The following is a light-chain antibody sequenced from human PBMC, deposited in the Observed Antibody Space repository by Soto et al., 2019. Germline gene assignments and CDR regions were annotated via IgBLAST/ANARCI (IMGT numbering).Light chain of an antibody. CDR3: QAWDSITYVV. CDR2: EDN. V-gene: IGLV3-1*01. CDR1: NLGNQF. J-gene: IGLJ2*01. Sequence: SYELTQPPSVSVSPGQTATIACSGDNLGNQFTFWYQQRPGQSPVLVIYEDNKRPSGIPERFSGSNSGNTATLTISGTQAMDEADYYCQAWDSITYVVFGGGTKLTVL.